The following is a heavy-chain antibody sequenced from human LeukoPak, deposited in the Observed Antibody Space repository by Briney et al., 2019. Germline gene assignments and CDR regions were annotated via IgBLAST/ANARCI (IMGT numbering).Heavy chain of an antibody. V-gene: IGHV3-30*04. CDR3: ARWNSNWFDP. Sequence: GGSLRLSCAASGFTFSGYAMHWVRQAPGKGLEWVTGISYDGSNKHYSESVKGRLTISRDNSKNTLDLQMNSLTAEDTAVYYCARWNSNWFDPWGQGTLVTVSS. CDR2: ISYDGSNK. J-gene: IGHJ5*02. D-gene: IGHD1-7*01. CDR1: GFTFSGYA.